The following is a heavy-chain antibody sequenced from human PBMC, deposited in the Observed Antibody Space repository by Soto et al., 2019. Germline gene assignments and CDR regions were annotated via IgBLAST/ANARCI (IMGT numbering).Heavy chain of an antibody. V-gene: IGHV6-1*01. CDR3: ARDLGNGWNNWFDP. CDR2: TYYRSKWYN. Sequence: SQTLSLTCAISGDSVSSNSAAWNWIRQSPWRGLEWLGRTYYRSKWYNDYAVSVEGRITINPDTSKNQFSLQLNSVTPEDTAVYYCARDLGNGWNNWFDPWGQGTLVTVSS. CDR1: GDSVSSNSAA. J-gene: IGHJ5*02. D-gene: IGHD6-19*01.